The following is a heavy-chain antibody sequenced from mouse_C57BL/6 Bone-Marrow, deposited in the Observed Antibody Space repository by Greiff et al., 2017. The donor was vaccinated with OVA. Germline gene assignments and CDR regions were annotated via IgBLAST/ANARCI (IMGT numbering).Heavy chain of an antibody. Sequence: VQLQQSGPVLVKPGASVKMSCKASGYTFTDYYMNWVKQSHGQSLEWIGDINPYNGGTSYNQKFKGQATLTVDKSSSTAYMELNSLTSEDSAVYYCAIEDYYGSSYDYWGQGTTLTVSS. J-gene: IGHJ2*01. CDR2: INPYNGGT. CDR3: AIEDYYGSSYDY. V-gene: IGHV1-19*01. CDR1: GYTFTDYY. D-gene: IGHD1-1*01.